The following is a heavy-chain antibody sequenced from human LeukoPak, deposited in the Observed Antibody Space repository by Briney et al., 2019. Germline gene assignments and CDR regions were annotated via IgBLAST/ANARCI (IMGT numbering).Heavy chain of an antibody. CDR1: GFTFSNSA. Sequence: GGSLRLSCAASGFTFSNSAMSWVRQAPGKGLEWVSTLSGSGITTYYADSVKGRFTISRDNSKNTLYLQMNSLRAEDTAVYYCARGVGGCSSTSCYSYMDVWGKGTTVTVSS. V-gene: IGHV3-23*01. D-gene: IGHD2-2*01. CDR2: LSGSGITT. CDR3: ARGVGGCSSTSCYSYMDV. J-gene: IGHJ6*03.